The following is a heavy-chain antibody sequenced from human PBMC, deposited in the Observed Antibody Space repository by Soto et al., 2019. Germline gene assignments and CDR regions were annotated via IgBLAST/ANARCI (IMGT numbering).Heavy chain of an antibody. CDR2: IIPILGVA. D-gene: IGHD6-13*01. CDR3: ARAKPPMNKAAAVIVLAGGFAP. V-gene: IGHV1-69*02. Sequence: AVKVSCKASGGTFSSYTISWVRQAPGQGLEWMGRIIPILGVANYAQKFQGRVTITADKSTSTAYMELSSLRSEDTAVYYCARAKPPMNKAAAVIVLAGGFAPGGQGPLVPVSS. CDR1: GGTFSSYT. J-gene: IGHJ5*02.